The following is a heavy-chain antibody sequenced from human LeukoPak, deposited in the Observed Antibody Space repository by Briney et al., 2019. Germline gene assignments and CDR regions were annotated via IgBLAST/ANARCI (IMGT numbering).Heavy chain of an antibody. Sequence: GGSLRLSCSASGFTFSNYAMHWVRQAPGQGLEYVSAISDTGGSTFYADSVKGRFTISRDNSKSTLYLQMSSLRAEDTAVYYCVKVLGSLYYYDSWGQGTLVTVSS. J-gene: IGHJ5*01. CDR1: GFTFSNYA. D-gene: IGHD3-22*01. CDR3: VKVLGSLYYYDS. V-gene: IGHV3-64D*06. CDR2: ISDTGGST.